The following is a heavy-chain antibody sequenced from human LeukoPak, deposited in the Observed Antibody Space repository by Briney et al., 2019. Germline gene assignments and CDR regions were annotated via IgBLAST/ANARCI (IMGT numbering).Heavy chain of an antibody. Sequence: PGGSLRLSCAASGFTFSSYAMHWVRQAPGKGLEWVAVISYDGSNKYYADSVKGRFTISRDNSKNTLYLQMNSLRAEDTAVYYCARAGWLQPPPGHYFDYWGQGTLVAVSS. V-gene: IGHV3-30-3*01. CDR1: GFTFSSYA. D-gene: IGHD5-24*01. J-gene: IGHJ4*02. CDR2: ISYDGSNK. CDR3: ARAGWLQPPPGHYFDY.